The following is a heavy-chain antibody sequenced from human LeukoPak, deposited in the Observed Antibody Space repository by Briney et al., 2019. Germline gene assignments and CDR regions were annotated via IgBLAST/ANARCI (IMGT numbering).Heavy chain of an antibody. J-gene: IGHJ4*02. CDR1: GYPISSGYY. CDR3: ARSAMSLGEFD. D-gene: IGHD3-16*01. V-gene: IGHV4-38-2*01. Sequence: PSETLSLTCAVSGYPISSGYYWGWIRQPPGKGLEWIGSIYHSGSTYYNPSLKSRVTISVDTSKNQFSLKLSPVTAADTAVYYCARSAMSLGEFDWGQGTLVTVSS. CDR2: IYHSGST.